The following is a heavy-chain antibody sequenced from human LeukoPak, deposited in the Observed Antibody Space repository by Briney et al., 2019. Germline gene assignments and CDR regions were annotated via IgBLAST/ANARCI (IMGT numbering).Heavy chain of an antibody. CDR3: ARGGSYSSGYPHGYYYYYMDV. V-gene: IGHV4-4*07. D-gene: IGHD3-22*01. CDR1: GGSISSYY. Sequence: SETLSLTCSVSGGSISSYYWSWIRQPAGKGLEWIGRIYTSGSTNYNPSLKSRVTMSVDTSKNQFSLKLSSVTAADTAVYYCARGGSYSSGYPHGYYYYYMDVWGKGTTVTVSS. CDR2: IYTSGST. J-gene: IGHJ6*03.